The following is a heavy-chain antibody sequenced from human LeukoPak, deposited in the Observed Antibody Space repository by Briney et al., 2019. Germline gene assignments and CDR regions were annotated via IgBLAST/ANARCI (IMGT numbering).Heavy chain of an antibody. Sequence: PSETLSHTCTVSGGSINSNNYYWGWIRQPPGKGLEWIGSIYSSGSAYYNPSLKSRVTISVDTSKNQFSLRLSSVTAADTAVYYCQSRYLEWLLEYWGQGTLVTVSS. CDR1: GGSINSNNYY. D-gene: IGHD3-3*01. J-gene: IGHJ4*02. V-gene: IGHV4-39*01. CDR2: IYSSGSA. CDR3: QSRYLEWLLEY.